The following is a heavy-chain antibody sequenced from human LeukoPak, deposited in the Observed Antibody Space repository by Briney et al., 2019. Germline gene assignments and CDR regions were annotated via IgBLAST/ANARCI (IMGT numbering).Heavy chain of an antibody. D-gene: IGHD5-18*01. V-gene: IGHV3-21*03. Sequence: PGGSLRLSCAASGFTFSSYRMNWVRQAPGKGLEWVSSISSSSSYIYYADSVKGRFTISRDNAKNSLYLQMNSLKTEDTAVYYCTTEPQLTWAADAFDIWGQGTMVTVSS. CDR1: GFTFSSYR. CDR3: TTEPQLTWAADAFDI. CDR2: ISSSSSYI. J-gene: IGHJ3*02.